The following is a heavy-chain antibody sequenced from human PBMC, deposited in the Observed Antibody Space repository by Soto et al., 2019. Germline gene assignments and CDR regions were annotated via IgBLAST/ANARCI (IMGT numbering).Heavy chain of an antibody. Sequence: VGSLRLSCAASGFTFSGSVMHWVRQASGKGLEWVGRIRSKANNYATAYAASVKGRFTISREDSKNTAFLQMNSLKSEDTAVYYCSAPEYCSSTSCLGYWGQGTLVTVSS. V-gene: IGHV3-73*01. CDR1: GFTFSGSV. CDR3: SAPEYCSSTSCLGY. CDR2: IRSKANNYAT. D-gene: IGHD2-2*01. J-gene: IGHJ4*02.